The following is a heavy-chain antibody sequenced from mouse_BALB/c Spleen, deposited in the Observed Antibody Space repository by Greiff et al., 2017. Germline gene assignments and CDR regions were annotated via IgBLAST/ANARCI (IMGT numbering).Heavy chain of an antibody. V-gene: IGHV1-9*01. CDR1: GYTFSSYW. Sequence: QVQLQQSGAELMKPGASVKISCKATGYTFSSYWIEWVKQRPGHGLEWIGDILPGSGSTNYNEKFKDKATLTVDKSSSTAYMQLSSPTSEDSAVYYCSRSAVRREAHFDYWGQGTTLTVSA. D-gene: IGHD2-14*01. J-gene: IGHJ2*01. CDR2: ILPGSGST. CDR3: SRSAVRREAHFDY.